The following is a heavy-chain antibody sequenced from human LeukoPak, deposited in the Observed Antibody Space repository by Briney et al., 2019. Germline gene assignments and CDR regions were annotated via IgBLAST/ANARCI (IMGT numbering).Heavy chain of an antibody. CDR1: GGSISSSTHY. J-gene: IGHJ4*02. CDR2: IYYSGST. Sequence: SETLSLTCTVSGGSISSSTHYWGWVRQPPGKGLEWIGSIYYSGSTCYNPSLKSRVTISVDTSRNQFSLKLSSVTAADTAVYYCVRSNYWGQGTLVTVSS. CDR3: VRSNY. V-gene: IGHV4-39*01.